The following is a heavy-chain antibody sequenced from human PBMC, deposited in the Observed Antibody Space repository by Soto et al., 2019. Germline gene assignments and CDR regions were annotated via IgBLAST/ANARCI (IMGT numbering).Heavy chain of an antibody. V-gene: IGHV1-18*01. CDR1: GYTFTSYG. J-gene: IGHJ3*02. D-gene: IGHD6-13*01. CDR2: ISAYNGNT. CDR3: ARIAGTLYPDAFDI. Sequence: GASVKVSCKASGYTFTSYGISWVRQAPGQGLEWMGWISAYNGNTNYAQKLQGRVTMTTDTSTSTAYMELRSLRSDDTAVYYSARIAGTLYPDAFDIWGQGTMVTVSS.